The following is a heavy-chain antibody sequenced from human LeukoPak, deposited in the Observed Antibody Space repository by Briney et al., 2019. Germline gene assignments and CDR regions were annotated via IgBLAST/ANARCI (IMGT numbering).Heavy chain of an antibody. Sequence: GGSLRLSCAASGFTFSSYNMNWVRQAPGKGLEWVSSISGSSSYIFYADSVKGRFTISRDNAKNSLYLQMNSLRAEDTAVYYCARGDGGSFDYWGRGTLVTVPS. J-gene: IGHJ4*02. D-gene: IGHD2-21*02. CDR1: GFTFSSYN. V-gene: IGHV3-21*01. CDR3: ARGDGGSFDY. CDR2: ISGSSSYI.